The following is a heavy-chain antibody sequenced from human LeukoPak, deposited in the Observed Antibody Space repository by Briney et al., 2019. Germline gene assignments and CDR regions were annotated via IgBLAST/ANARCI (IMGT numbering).Heavy chain of an antibody. CDR1: GGSFSGYY. CDR2: INHSGST. V-gene: IGHV4-34*01. J-gene: IGHJ4*02. CDR3: ARSIAAADYFDY. D-gene: IGHD6-13*01. Sequence: SETLSLTCAVYGGSFSGYYWSWIRQPPGKGLEWIGEINHSGSTNYNPSLKSRVTISVDTSKNQFSLKLSSVTAADTAVYSCARSIAAADYFDYWGQGTLVTVSS.